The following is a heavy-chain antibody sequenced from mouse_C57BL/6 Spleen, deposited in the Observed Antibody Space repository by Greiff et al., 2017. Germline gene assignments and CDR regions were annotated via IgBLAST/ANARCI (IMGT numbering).Heavy chain of an antibody. CDR3: TRDDTTVVPYFDY. V-gene: IGHV1-15*01. CDR1: GYTFTDYE. Sequence: VQLQQSGAELVRPGASVTLSCKASGYTFTDYEMHWVKQTPVHGLEWIGAIDPETGGTAYNQKFKGKAILTADKSSSTAYMELRRRTCEDSAVYYCTRDDTTVVPYFDYGGQGTTLTVSS. D-gene: IGHD1-1*01. J-gene: IGHJ2*01. CDR2: IDPETGGT.